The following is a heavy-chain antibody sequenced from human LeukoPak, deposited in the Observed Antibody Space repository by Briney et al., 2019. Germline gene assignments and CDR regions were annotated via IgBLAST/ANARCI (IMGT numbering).Heavy chain of an antibody. V-gene: IGHV3-23*01. CDR2: FTGSDGNI. CDR3: AAGGGNTFNP. J-gene: IGHJ5*02. Sequence: GGSLRLSCAASGSTFSSQALSWVRQAPGKGLEWVSSFTGSDGNIHYADSVKGRFTLSRDSSKETKYLQMISLRADDTATYYCAAGGGNTFNPWGQGILVTVSS. CDR1: GSTFSSQA. D-gene: IGHD1/OR15-1a*01.